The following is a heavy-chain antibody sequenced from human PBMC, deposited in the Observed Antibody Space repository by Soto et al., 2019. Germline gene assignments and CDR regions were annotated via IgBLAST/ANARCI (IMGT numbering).Heavy chain of an antibody. D-gene: IGHD1-26*01. J-gene: IGHJ6*02. Sequence: EVQLVESGGGLVKPGGSLRLSCAASGFTFSSYSMNWVRQAPGKGLEWVSSISSSSSYIYYADSVKGRFTISRDNAKNPLYLQKNSLRAEDTAVDYCARGWEMATMRDYYYVMDVWGQGTTVTVSS. CDR2: ISSSSSYI. CDR1: GFTFSSYS. V-gene: IGHV3-21*01. CDR3: ARGWEMATMRDYYYVMDV.